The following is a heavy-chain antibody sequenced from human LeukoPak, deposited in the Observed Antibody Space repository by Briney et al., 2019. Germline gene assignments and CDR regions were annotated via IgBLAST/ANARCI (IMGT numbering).Heavy chain of an antibody. J-gene: IGHJ6*03. D-gene: IGHD1-26*01. V-gene: IGHV1-8*01. CDR2: MNPNSGNT. CDR1: GYTFTSYD. CDR3: ARGPMGELPYYYYYYYMDV. Sequence: GASVKVSCKASGYTFTSYDINWVRQATGQGLEWMGWMNPNSGNTGYAQKFQGRVTMTRNTSISTAYMELSSLRSEDTAVYYCARGPMGELPYYYYYYYMDVWGKGTTVTVSS.